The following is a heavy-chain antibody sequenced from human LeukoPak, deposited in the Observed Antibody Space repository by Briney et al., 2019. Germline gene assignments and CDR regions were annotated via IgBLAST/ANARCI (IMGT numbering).Heavy chain of an antibody. CDR3: ARDRGRYYMDV. V-gene: IGHV3-13*01. D-gene: IGHD6-25*01. Sequence: GGSLRLSCAASGFTFSSYGMSWVRQAPGKGLEWVSGICTAGDIYYPGSVKGRFTISRENAKNSLYLQMNSLRAGDTAVYYCARDRGRYYMDVWGKGTTVTISS. J-gene: IGHJ6*03. CDR1: GFTFSSYG. CDR2: ICTAGDI.